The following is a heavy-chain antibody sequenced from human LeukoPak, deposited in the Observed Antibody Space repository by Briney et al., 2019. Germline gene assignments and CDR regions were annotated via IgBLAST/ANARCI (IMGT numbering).Heavy chain of an antibody. CDR1: GFTFSSYG. CDR3: ARDIGYYYDSSGPADY. CDR2: IWYDGGNK. V-gene: IGHV3-33*01. D-gene: IGHD3-22*01. Sequence: GGSLRLSCAVSGFTFSSYGMHWVRQAPGKGLEWVAVIWYDGGNKYYADSVKGRFTISRDNSKNTLYPQMNSLRAEDTAVYYCARDIGYYYDSSGPADYWGQGTLVTVSS. J-gene: IGHJ4*02.